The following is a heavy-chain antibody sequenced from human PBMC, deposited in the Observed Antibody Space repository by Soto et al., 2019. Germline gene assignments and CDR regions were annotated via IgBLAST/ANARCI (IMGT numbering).Heavy chain of an antibody. D-gene: IGHD1-26*01. J-gene: IGHJ6*02. CDR1: GFSLSTSGMC. CDR3: ARIRGLGATDYYYFDGMDV. Sequence: SGPTLVNPTQTLTLTCTFSGFSLSTSGMCVSWIRQPPGKALEWLALIDWDDDKYYSTSLKISLTTSKDTSKNQVVLTMTNMVPEDTATYYCARIRGLGATDYYYFDGMDVWGQGTTVTVSS. V-gene: IGHV2-70*01. CDR2: IDWDDDK.